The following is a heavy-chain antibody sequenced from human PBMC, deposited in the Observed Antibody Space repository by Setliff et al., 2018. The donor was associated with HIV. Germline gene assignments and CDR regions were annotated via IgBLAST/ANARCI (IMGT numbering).Heavy chain of an antibody. CDR3: ASEAWTSYRSSSGYYYYYMDV. CDR2: IHYSGTT. J-gene: IGHJ6*03. D-gene: IGHD6-6*01. V-gene: IGHV4-61*01. Sequence: PSETLSLTCTVSGDSVSSASYYWSWIRQPPGKGLEWIGYIHYSGTTKYNPSLKSRVTISVDTSKNQFSLKLSSVTAADTAVYYCASEAWTSYRSSSGYYYYYMDVWGKGTTVTVSS. CDR1: GDSVSSASYY.